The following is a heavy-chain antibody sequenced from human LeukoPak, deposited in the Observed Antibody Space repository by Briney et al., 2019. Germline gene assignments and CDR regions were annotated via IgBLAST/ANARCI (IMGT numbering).Heavy chain of an antibody. D-gene: IGHD5-12*01. CDR3: AREYSD. CDR1: GGSISSANYY. CDR2: IYTNRST. V-gene: IGHV4-61*02. Sequence: SETLSLTCNVSGGSISSANYYWNWIRQPAGKGLEWIGLIYTNRSTNFNPSLKSRVTISIDASRNQVSLTLSSVIASDTAVYYCAREYSDWGQGSLVTVSS. J-gene: IGHJ4*02.